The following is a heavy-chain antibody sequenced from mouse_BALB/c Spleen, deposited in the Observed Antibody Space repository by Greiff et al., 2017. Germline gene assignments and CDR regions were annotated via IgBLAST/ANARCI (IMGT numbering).Heavy chain of an antibody. CDR2: IYPGNVNT. CDR3: ARDPSITTATGPYLDV. J-gene: IGHJ1*01. CDR1: GYTFTSYY. Sequence: VQLQQSGPELVKPGASVRISCKASGYTFTSYYIHWVKQRPGQGLEWIGWIYPGNVNTKYNEKFKGKATLTADKSSSTAYMQLSSLTSEDSAVYFCARDPSITTATGPYLDVWGAGTTVTVSS. D-gene: IGHD1-2*01. V-gene: IGHV1S56*01.